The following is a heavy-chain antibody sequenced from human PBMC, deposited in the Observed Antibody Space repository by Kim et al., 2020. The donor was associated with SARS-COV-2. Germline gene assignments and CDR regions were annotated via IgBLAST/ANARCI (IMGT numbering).Heavy chain of an antibody. J-gene: IGHJ4*02. CDR1: GNSITNFH. CDR2: VDDSGNT. V-gene: IGHV4-59*13. CDR3: ARGSGAPTVTPFDY. Sequence: SETLSLTCTVSGNSITNFHWSWIRQPPGKGLEYIGYVDDSGNTNYNPSLRSRVTISVDTSKNQFSLNLRSLTAADTAVYYCARGSGAPTVTPFDYWGQGILVTVSS. D-gene: IGHD4-17*01.